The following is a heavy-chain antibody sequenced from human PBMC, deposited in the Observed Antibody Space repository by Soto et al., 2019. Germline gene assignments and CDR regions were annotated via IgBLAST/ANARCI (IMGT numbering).Heavy chain of an antibody. CDR1: GGTFSSYA. V-gene: IGHV1-8*02. D-gene: IGHD3-10*01. Sequence: ASVKVSCKASGGTFSSYAISWVRQAPGQGLEWMGGIIPNSGNTGYAQKFQGRVTMTRNTSISTAYMELSSLRSEDTAVYYCARGRHYRSGSYPDYWGQGTLVTVSS. CDR3: ARGRHYRSGSYPDY. J-gene: IGHJ4*02. CDR2: IIPNSGNT.